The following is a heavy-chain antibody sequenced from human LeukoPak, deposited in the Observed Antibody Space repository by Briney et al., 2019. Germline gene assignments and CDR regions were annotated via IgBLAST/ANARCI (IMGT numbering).Heavy chain of an antibody. CDR2: INTNTGNP. D-gene: IGHD2-2*01. J-gene: IGHJ4*02. CDR3: ARVQGYCSTPSCYPHY. CDR1: GYTLTNYA. Sequence: ASVNVSCKASGYTLTNYALNWVRQAPGQGLEWMGWINTNTGNPTYAQGFTGRFVFSLDTSVNTAYLQISSLKAEDTAIYYCARVQGYCSTPSCYPHYWGQGTLVTVSS. V-gene: IGHV7-4-1*02.